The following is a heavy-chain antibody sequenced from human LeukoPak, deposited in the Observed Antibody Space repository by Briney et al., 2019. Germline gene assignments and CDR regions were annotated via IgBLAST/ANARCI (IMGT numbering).Heavy chain of an antibody. D-gene: IGHD2-15*01. Sequence: GASVKVSCKASGYTFTDYFMHWVRQAPGQGLEWMAWINPNGGDTKYAQKFQGRVTVTRDTSISTAYMELSSLRSEDTAVYYCARGNNAYCSGGSCYPNWGQGTLVTVSS. CDR1: GYTFTDYF. CDR2: INPNGGDT. V-gene: IGHV1-2*02. J-gene: IGHJ4*02. CDR3: ARGNNAYCSGGSCYPN.